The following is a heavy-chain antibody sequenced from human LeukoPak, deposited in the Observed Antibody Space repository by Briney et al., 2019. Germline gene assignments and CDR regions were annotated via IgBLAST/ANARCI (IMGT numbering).Heavy chain of an antibody. CDR2: ISSSSSYI. Sequence: GGSLRLSCAASGFTFSSYGMNWVRQAPGKGLEWVSSISSSSSYIYYADSVKGRFTISRDNAKNSLYLQMNSLRAEDTAVYYCARDLGATLDYWGQGTLVTVSS. CDR1: GFTFSSYG. D-gene: IGHD1-26*01. V-gene: IGHV3-21*01. CDR3: ARDLGATLDY. J-gene: IGHJ4*02.